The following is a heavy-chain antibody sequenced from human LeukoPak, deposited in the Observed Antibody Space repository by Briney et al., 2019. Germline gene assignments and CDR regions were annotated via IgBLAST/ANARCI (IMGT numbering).Heavy chain of an antibody. CDR1: EFSFSGYW. CDR2: ISGSGGST. Sequence: PGGSLRLSCAASEFSFSGYWMSWVRQAPGKGLEWVSAISGSGGSTYYADSVKGRFTISRDNSKNTLYLQMNSLRAEDTAVYYCAKEGDGGKKGYFQHWGQGTLVTVSP. V-gene: IGHV3-23*01. CDR3: AKEGDGGKKGYFQH. J-gene: IGHJ1*01.